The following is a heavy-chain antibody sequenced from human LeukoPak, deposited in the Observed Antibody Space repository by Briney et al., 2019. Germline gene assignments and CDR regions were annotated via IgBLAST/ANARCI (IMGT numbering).Heavy chain of an antibody. Sequence: GGSLRLSCAASGFTIRSYYMNWVRQAPGKGLEWVSIIYGGGITYYADSVKGRFTISRDNPKNTLHLQMHGLRAEDTAVYYCARDCDFLTSYGMDVWGKGTRVIVFS. CDR2: IYGGGIT. D-gene: IGHD3-9*01. V-gene: IGHV3-53*01. CDR1: GFTIRSYY. J-gene: IGHJ6*04. CDR3: ARDCDFLTSYGMDV.